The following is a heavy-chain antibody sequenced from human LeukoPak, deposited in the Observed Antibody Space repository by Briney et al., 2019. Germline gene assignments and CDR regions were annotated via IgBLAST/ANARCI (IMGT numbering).Heavy chain of an antibody. CDR1: GFTFGSYG. V-gene: IGHV3-23*01. D-gene: IGHD3-22*01. CDR2: ITPNADRT. Sequence: GGSLRLSCAASGFTFGSYGMSWVRQAPGKGLEWASFITPNADRTSYADSVEGRFTISRDSPRNTLYMQMNSLRDEDTALYYCAIMHGYYDGSGYWVQWGQGTLVTVSS. CDR3: AIMHGYYDGSGYWVQ. J-gene: IGHJ1*01.